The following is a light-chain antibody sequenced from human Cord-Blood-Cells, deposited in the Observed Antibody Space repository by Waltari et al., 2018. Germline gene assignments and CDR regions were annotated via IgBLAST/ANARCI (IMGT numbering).Light chain of an antibody. CDR2: DAS. Sequence: ESVLTQSAATLSLSPGERAPLSCRARQSVSSYLAWYQQKPGQAPRLLTYDASNRATGIPARFSGSGSGTDFTLTISSLEPEDFAVYYCQQRSNWPPITFGQGTRLEIK. V-gene: IGKV3-11*01. CDR1: QSVSSY. CDR3: QQRSNWPPIT. J-gene: IGKJ5*01.